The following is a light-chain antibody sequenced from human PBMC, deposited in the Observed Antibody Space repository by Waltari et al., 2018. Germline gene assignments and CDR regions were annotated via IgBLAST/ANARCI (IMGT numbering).Light chain of an antibody. CDR1: QSVSSF. Sequence: EIVLTQSPATLSLSPGERATLSCRASQSVSSFLALSQHKPGQAPRLLIYDASNRATGIPARFSGRGSGTDFNLTISSLETEDFAVYYCHQRSNWPLTFGGGTKVEIK. CDR2: DAS. J-gene: IGKJ4*01. V-gene: IGKV3-11*01. CDR3: HQRSNWPLT.